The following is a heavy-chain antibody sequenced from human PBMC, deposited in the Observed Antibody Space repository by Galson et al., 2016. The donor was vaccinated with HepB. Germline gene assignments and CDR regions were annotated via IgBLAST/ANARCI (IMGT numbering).Heavy chain of an antibody. Sequence: SLRLSRAASSFSFSTYGMHWVRQAPGKGLEWVAVIWHDGSNEQYADSVKGRFTISRDNSKSTLNPQMNSLRVEDTAVYYCAREIQGRWYYFDYWGQGTLVTVSS. CDR2: IWHDGSNE. V-gene: IGHV3-33*01. J-gene: IGHJ4*02. CDR1: SFSFSTYG. D-gene: IGHD3-16*01. CDR3: AREIQGRWYYFDY.